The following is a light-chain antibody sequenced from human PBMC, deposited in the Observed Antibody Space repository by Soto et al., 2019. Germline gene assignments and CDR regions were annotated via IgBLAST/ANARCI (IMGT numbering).Light chain of an antibody. CDR3: QHRTNWPRT. Sequence: EVVLTQSPVTLSLSPGERATLSCRASQSVGTFLAWYQQEPGQAPRLIIYDTSNRATGIPARFSGTGSGTDFALTISSVEPEDFAVYFCQHRTNWPRTFGQGNKLDIK. CDR2: DTS. CDR1: QSVGTF. V-gene: IGKV3-11*01. J-gene: IGKJ2*01.